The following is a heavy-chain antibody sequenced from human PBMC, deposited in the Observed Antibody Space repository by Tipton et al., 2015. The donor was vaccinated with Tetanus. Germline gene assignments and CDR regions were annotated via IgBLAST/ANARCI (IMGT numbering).Heavy chain of an antibody. V-gene: IGHV4-34*01. D-gene: IGHD1-26*01. Sequence: TLFLTCAVYGGSFSGYYWSWIRQPPGKGLEWIGEINHSGSTNYNPSFKSRVTISADTSKNQLSLKLRSVTAADTAVYYCARVGPSGSYDYWGQGTLVTVSS. J-gene: IGHJ4*02. CDR3: ARVGPSGSYDY. CDR1: GGSFSGYY. CDR2: INHSGST.